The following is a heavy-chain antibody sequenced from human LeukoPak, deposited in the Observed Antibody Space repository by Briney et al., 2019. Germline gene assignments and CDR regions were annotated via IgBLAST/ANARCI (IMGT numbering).Heavy chain of an antibody. Sequence: SQTLSLTCTVSGGSISSYYWSWIRQPPGKGLEWIGYIYYSGSTNYNPSLKSRVTISVDTSKNQFSLKLSSVTAADTAVYYCAREAGATAVAGTRGAFDIWGQGTMVTVSS. J-gene: IGHJ3*02. CDR3: AREAGATAVAGTRGAFDI. CDR1: GGSISSYY. CDR2: IYYSGST. V-gene: IGHV4-59*01. D-gene: IGHD6-19*01.